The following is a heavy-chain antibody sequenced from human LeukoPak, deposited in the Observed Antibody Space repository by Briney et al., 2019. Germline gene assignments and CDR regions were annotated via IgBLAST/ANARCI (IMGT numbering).Heavy chain of an antibody. CDR2: INPSSGVT. J-gene: IGHJ5*02. D-gene: IGHD6-13*01. CDR1: GYTFTSYY. V-gene: IGHV1-2*02. CDR3: ARGRATSMAAAGTPWFDP. Sequence: ASVKVPCKASGYTFTSYYLHWVRQAPGQGLEWIGIINPSSGVTSFAQKFQGRVTMTRDTSISTAYMELNRLKSNDTAVYYCARGRATSMAAAGTPWFDPWGQGTLVTVSS.